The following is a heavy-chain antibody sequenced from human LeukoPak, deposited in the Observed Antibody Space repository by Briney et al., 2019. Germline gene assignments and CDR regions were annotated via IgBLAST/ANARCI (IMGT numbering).Heavy chain of an antibody. D-gene: IGHD1-1*01. J-gene: IGHJ4*02. V-gene: IGHV1-69*05. CDR1: GGTFSSYA. Sequence: SVKVSCKASGGTFSSYAISWVRQAPGQGLEWMGGIIPIFGTANYAQKLQGRVTMTTDTSTSTAYMELRSLRSDDTAVYYCARTDLAPTTVYWNDFDYWGQGTLVTVSS. CDR3: ARTDLAPTTVYWNDFDY. CDR2: IIPIFGTA.